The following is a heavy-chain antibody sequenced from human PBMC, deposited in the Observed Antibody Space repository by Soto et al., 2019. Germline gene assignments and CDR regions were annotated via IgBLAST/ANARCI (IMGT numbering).Heavy chain of an antibody. CDR1: GYSFTSYW. CDR2: IYPGDSDT. D-gene: IGHD6-13*01. J-gene: IGHJ3*02. Sequence: GESLKISCKGSGYSFTSYWIGWVRQMPGKGLEWMGIIYPGDSDTRYSPSFQGQVTISADKSISTAYLQWSSLKASDTAMYYCARPIIAAAGYDAFDIWGQGTMVTVSS. V-gene: IGHV5-51*01. CDR3: ARPIIAAAGYDAFDI.